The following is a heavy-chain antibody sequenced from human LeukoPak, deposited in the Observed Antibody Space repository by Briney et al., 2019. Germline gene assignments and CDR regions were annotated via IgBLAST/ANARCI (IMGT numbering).Heavy chain of an antibody. CDR1: GGSISSSTYY. J-gene: IGHJ5*02. Sequence: PSETLSLTYSVSGGSISSSTYYWGWIRQPPGKGLEWIGNIYYSGSTYYNPSLKSRVTISVDTSKNQFSLKLSSVTATDTAVYYCVSLRGSLGWFDPWGQGTLVTVSS. D-gene: IGHD1-26*01. V-gene: IGHV4-39*01. CDR2: IYYSGST. CDR3: VSLRGSLGWFDP.